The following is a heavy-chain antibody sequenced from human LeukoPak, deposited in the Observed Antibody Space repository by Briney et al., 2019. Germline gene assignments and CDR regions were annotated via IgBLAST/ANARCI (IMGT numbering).Heavy chain of an antibody. CDR3: ARDRGLRYFDSFDY. D-gene: IGHD3-9*01. V-gene: IGHV3-7*03. Sequence: GGSLRLSCAASGFTFSSYWMSWVRQAPGKGLEWVASIKKDGSEKHYVGSVKARFTISRDNAKNSLYLEMNSLRAEDTAVYYCARDRGLRYFDSFDYWGQGALVTVSS. CDR1: GFTFSSYW. CDR2: IKKDGSEK. J-gene: IGHJ4*02.